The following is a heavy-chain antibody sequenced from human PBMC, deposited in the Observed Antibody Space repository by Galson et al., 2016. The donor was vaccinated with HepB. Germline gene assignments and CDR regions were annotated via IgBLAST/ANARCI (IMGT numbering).Heavy chain of an antibody. V-gene: IGHV1-18*01. D-gene: IGHD5-12*01. CDR2: ISANNGNT. CDR1: GYTFTSYG. CDR3: ARVVSPRYLWSGYGGGVFDV. J-gene: IGHJ4*02. Sequence: SVKVSCKASGYTFTSYGISWVRQAPGQGLEWMGWISANNGNTNSAQKLQGRVTMTTDTSTSTAYMELRSLRSDDTAVYYCARVVSPRYLWSGYGGGVFDVWGQGTLVTVSS.